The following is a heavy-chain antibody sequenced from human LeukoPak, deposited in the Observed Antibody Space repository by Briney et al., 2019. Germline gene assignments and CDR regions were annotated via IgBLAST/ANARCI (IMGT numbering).Heavy chain of an antibody. V-gene: IGHV3-48*01. CDR1: GFTFSSYS. CDR2: ISSSSSTI. CDR3: ARLVGATKMGFDY. J-gene: IGHJ4*02. Sequence: PGGSLRLSCAASGFTFSSYSMNWVRQAPGKGLEWVSYISSSSSTIYYADSVKGRFTISRDNAKNSLYLQMNSLRAEDTAVYYCARLVGATKMGFDYWGQGTLVTVSS. D-gene: IGHD1-26*01.